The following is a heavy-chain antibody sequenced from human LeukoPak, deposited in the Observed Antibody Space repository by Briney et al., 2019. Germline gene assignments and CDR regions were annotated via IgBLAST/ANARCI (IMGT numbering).Heavy chain of an antibody. J-gene: IGHJ4*02. CDR2: MNPNSGNT. V-gene: IGHV1-8*01. Sequence: EASVKVSCKASGYTFTSYDINWVRQATGQGLEWMGWMNPNSGNTGYAQKFQGRVTMTRDTSTSTVYMELSSLRSEDTAVYYCARSKSKAAGWSFDYWGQGTLVTVSS. D-gene: IGHD6-13*01. CDR3: ARSKSKAAGWSFDY. CDR1: GYTFTSYD.